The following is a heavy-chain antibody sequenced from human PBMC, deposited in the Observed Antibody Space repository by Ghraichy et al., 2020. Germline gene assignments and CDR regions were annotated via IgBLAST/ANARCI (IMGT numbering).Heavy chain of an antibody. J-gene: IGHJ6*02. V-gene: IGHV3-7*03. CDR1: GFTFSSYW. D-gene: IGHD3-3*01. CDR3: ARDAEAYYDFWSGYQKGSIFQYGMDV. CDR2: IKQDGSEK. Sequence: GGSLRLSCAASGFTFSSYWMSWVRQAPGKGLEWVANIKQDGSEKYYVDSVKGRFTISRDNAKNSLYLQMNSLRAEDTAVYYCARDAEAYYDFWSGYQKGSIFQYGMDVWGQGTTVTVSS.